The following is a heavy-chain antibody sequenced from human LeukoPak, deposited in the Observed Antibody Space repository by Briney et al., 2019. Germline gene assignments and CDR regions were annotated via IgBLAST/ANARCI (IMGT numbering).Heavy chain of an antibody. CDR2: IYTSGST. CDR3: ARDSVAAAGHDY. CDR1: GGSISSGSYY. J-gene: IGHJ4*02. Sequence: SETLSLTCTVSGGSISSGSYYWSWIRQPAGKGLEWIGRIYTSGSTNYNPSLKSRVTISVDTSKNQFSLKLSSVTAADTAVYYCARDSVAAAGHDYWGQGTLVTVSS. D-gene: IGHD6-13*01. V-gene: IGHV4-61*02.